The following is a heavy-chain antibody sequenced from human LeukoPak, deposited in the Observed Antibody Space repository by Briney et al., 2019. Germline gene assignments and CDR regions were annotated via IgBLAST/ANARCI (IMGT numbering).Heavy chain of an antibody. CDR2: ISDDGDNK. V-gene: IGHV3-30*09. Sequence: GGSLRLSCAASGFTFSSYTLHWVRQAPGKGLEWVAVISDDGDNKYYADSVKGRFAISRDNSKNTLYLQMNSLRAEDTAVYYCARGSVWGPDVFDIWGQGTMVTVSS. D-gene: IGHD3-16*01. CDR1: GFTFSSYT. J-gene: IGHJ3*02. CDR3: ARGSVWGPDVFDI.